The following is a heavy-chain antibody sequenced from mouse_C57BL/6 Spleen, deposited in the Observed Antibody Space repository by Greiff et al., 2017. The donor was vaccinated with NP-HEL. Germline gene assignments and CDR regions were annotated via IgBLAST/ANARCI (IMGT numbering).Heavy chain of an antibody. CDR2: IDPSDSYT. CDR3: ARWSNYVYFDY. Sequence: QVQLQQPGAELVMPGASVKLSCKASGYTFTSYWMHWVKQRPGQGLEWIGEIDPSDSYTNYNQKFKGKSTLTVDKSSSTAYMQLSSLTSEDSAVYYCARWSNYVYFDYWGQGTTLTVSS. V-gene: IGHV1-69*01. J-gene: IGHJ2*01. CDR1: GYTFTSYW. D-gene: IGHD2-5*01.